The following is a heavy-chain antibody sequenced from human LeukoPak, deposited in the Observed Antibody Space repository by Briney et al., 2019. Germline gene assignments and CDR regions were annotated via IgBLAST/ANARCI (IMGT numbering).Heavy chain of an antibody. CDR3: ARSDPTAWFDP. Sequence: PSETLSLTCTVSGGSISGSYYWGWVRQAPGKGLEWVSYISSRGTTIYYADSVKGRFTISRDNAKKSLHLQMNSLRAEDTAVYYYARSDPTAWFDPWGQGTLVTVSS. CDR2: ISSRGTTI. V-gene: IGHV3-48*01. J-gene: IGHJ5*02. CDR1: GGSISGSYY.